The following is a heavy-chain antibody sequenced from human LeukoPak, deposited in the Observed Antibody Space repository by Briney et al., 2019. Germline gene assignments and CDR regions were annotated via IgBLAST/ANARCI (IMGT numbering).Heavy chain of an antibody. Sequence: PSETLSLTCTVSGGSISSSSYYWGWIRQPPGRGLEWLGGIYYIGTSYYNPSLKSRVTISVDTSKNQFSLKLSSVTADHPAVYCLARIVVALTYSYYMDVWRGGDTVTVSS. D-gene: IGHD3-22*01. CDR1: GGSISSSSYY. CDR3: ARIVVALTYSYYMDV. J-gene: IGHJ6*03. CDR2: IYYIGTS. V-gene: IGHV4-39*01.